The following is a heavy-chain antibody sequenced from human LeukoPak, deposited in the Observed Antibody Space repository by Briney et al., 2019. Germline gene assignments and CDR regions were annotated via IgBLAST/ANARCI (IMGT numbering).Heavy chain of an antibody. CDR2: ISSSGGSI. CDR3: ARGRRLWFGETHDAFDM. Sequence: GGSLSLSCAASGFIFSEYEMNWVRQAPGKGLEWVSYISSSGGSIYNADSVRGRFTISRNNGKNSLYLQMNSLRAEDTAVYYCARGRRLWFGETHDAFDMWGVGTMVTVSS. CDR1: GFIFSEYE. D-gene: IGHD3-10*01. J-gene: IGHJ3*02. V-gene: IGHV3-48*03.